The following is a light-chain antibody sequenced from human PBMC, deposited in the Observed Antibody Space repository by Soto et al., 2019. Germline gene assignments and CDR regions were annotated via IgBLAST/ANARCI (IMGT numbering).Light chain of an antibody. CDR2: STN. CDR3: VLYMGSGIWV. Sequence: QTVVTQEPSFSVSPGRTVTLTCGLNSGSVPTTYYPSWYQQTPGQAPRTLIYSTNTRSSGVPDRFSGSILGNKAALTITGAQADDESDYYCVLYMGSGIWVFGGGTKLTVL. J-gene: IGLJ3*02. CDR1: SGSVPTTYY. V-gene: IGLV8-61*01.